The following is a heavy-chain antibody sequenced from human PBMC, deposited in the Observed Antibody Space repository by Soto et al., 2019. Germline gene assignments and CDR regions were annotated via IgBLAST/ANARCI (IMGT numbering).Heavy chain of an antibody. J-gene: IGHJ5*02. CDR3: GRDLQVGVIYFDP. CDR1: GFIFRTYG. V-gene: IGHV3-33*05. Sequence: GGSLRLSCVTSGFIFRTYGMHWVRQAPGKGLEWVAAIQSDGSKQYYADSVKGRFIISRDDSENTLFLQMNSLRADDTAQYFCGRDLQVGVIYFDPWGQGTLVTVSS. CDR2: IQSDGSKQ. D-gene: IGHD1-26*01.